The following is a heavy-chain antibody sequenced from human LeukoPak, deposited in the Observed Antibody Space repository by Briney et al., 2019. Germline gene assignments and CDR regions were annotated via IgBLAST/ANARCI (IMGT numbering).Heavy chain of an antibody. CDR3: AGAPLGWNDGYYFDY. Sequence: SETLSLTCSVSGGSISSGGYYWSWIRQPPGKGLEWIGYIYHSGSTYYNPSLKSRVTISVDRSKNQFSLKLSSVTAADTAVYYCAGAPLGWNDGYYFDYWGQGTLVTVSS. CDR1: GGSISSGGYY. D-gene: IGHD1-1*01. J-gene: IGHJ4*02. CDR2: IYHSGST. V-gene: IGHV4-30-2*01.